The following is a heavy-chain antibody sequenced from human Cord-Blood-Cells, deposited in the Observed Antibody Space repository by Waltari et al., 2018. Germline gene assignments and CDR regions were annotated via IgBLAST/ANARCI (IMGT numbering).Heavy chain of an antibody. CDR3: ALIGIGVVQAARGNNGANAFYI. J-gene: IGHJ3*02. V-gene: IGHV1-46*01. CDR2: INPSGGST. Sequence: TSYYMHWVRQAPGQGLEWMGIINPSGGSTSYAQKFQGRVTMTRDTSTSTVYMELSSLRSEATAVYYCALIGIGVVQAARGNNGANAFYIWGQGTMVTVSS. D-gene: IGHD2-2*01. CDR1: TSYY.